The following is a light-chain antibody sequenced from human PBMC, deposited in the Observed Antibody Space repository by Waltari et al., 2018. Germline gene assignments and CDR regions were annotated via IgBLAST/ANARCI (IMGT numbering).Light chain of an antibody. V-gene: IGKV3-20*01. J-gene: IGKJ4*01. CDR3: QQYGSSPT. CDR1: QSVSSGY. CDR2: GVS. Sequence: ELGLTQSPGPLSLSPVERATLSSRASQSVSSGYFAWYQQKPGHAPRLLIYGVSGRAAGIPDRFSGSGSGTDFTLTSSRLEPEDLAVYYCQQYGSSPTFGGGTKVEIK.